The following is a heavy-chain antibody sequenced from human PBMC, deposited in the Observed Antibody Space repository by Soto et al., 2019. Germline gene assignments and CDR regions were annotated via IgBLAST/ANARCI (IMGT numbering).Heavy chain of an antibody. V-gene: IGHV4-59*01. CDR1: GGSINSYY. J-gene: IGHJ4*02. CDR2: IYYSGST. D-gene: IGHD2-2*02. CDR3: ARSGSRSAIV. Sequence: SETLSLTCTVSGGSINSYYWSWIRQPPGKGLEWIGHIYYSGSTNYNPSLKSRVTISLDTSKNQFSLKLNSVTAADTAVYYCARSGSRSAIVWGQGTLVTVSS.